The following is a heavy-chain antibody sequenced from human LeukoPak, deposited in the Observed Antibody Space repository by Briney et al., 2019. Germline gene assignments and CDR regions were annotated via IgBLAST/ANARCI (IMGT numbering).Heavy chain of an antibody. CDR3: ARDHVNYYGSGSYYPPTNAFDI. CDR2: IGTAGDT. J-gene: IGHJ3*02. D-gene: IGHD3-10*01. V-gene: IGHV3-13*01. CDR1: GFTFSSYD. Sequence: PGGSLRLSCAAAGFTFSSYDMHWVRQATGKGLEWVSAIGTAGDTYYPGSVKGRFTISRDNAKNSLYLQMNSLRAEDTAVYYCARDHVNYYGSGSYYPPTNAFDIWGQGTVVTVSS.